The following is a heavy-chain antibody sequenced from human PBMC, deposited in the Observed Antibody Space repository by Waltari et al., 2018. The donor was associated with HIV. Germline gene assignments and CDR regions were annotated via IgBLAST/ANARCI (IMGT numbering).Heavy chain of an antibody. Sequence: QVQLQESGPGLVKPSETLSLTCTVSGGSISSYYWSWIRQPPGKGLEWIGYIYYSGSTNYNPSLKSRVTISVDTSKNQFSLKLSSVTAADTAVYYCARGGLPITMIVVGAAFDIWGQGTMVTVSS. V-gene: IGHV4-59*01. CDR2: IYYSGST. D-gene: IGHD3-22*01. CDR1: GGSISSYY. J-gene: IGHJ3*02. CDR3: ARGGLPITMIVVGAAFDI.